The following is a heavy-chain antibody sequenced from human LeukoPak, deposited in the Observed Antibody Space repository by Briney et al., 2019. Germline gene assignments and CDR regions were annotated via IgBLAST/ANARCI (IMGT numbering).Heavy chain of an antibody. J-gene: IGHJ5*02. CDR2: IYYIGST. D-gene: IGHD6-13*01. CDR1: GGSISSYY. Sequence: SETLSLTCTVSGGSISSYYWSWIRQPPGKGLAWIGYIYYIGSTNYNPSLKSRVTISVDTSKNQFSLRLSSVTAADTAVYYCARLYSRFGINWFDPWGQGTLVTVSS. CDR3: ARLYSRFGINWFDP. V-gene: IGHV4-59*08.